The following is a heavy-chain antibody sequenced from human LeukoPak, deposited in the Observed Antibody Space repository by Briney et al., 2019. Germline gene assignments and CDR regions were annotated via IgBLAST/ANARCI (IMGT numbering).Heavy chain of an antibody. V-gene: IGHV3-53*05. Sequence: PGGSLRLSCAASGFTVSSNYMSWVRQAPGKGLEWVSVIHSGGSTCYADSVKGRFTISRDNSKNTLYLQMNSLRAEDTAVYYCARDMFEQCLDYWGQGTLVTVSS. D-gene: IGHD6-19*01. CDR1: GFTVSSNY. J-gene: IGHJ4*02. CDR3: ARDMFEQCLDY. CDR2: IHSGGST.